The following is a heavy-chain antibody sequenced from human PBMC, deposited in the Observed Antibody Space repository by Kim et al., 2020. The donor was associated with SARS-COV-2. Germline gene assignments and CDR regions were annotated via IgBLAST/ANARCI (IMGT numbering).Heavy chain of an antibody. J-gene: IGHJ3*02. D-gene: IGHD3-22*01. V-gene: IGHV4-4*02. Sequence: KSRVTISVDKSKNQFSLQLSSVTAADTAVYYCAKYYDSSGQMGPVDAFDIWGQGTMVTVSS. CDR3: AKYYDSSGQMGPVDAFDI.